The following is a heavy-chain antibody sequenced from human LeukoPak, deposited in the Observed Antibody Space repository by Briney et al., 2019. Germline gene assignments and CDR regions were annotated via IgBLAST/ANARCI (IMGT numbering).Heavy chain of an antibody. CDR1: GYTFTSYG. J-gene: IGHJ4*02. V-gene: IGHV1-2*02. CDR3: ARAIAVAGTSRFDY. Sequence: ASVKVSCKASGYTFTSYGISWVRQAPGQGLEWMGWINPNSGGTNYAQKFQGRVTMTRDTSISTAYMELSRLRSDDTAVHYCARAIAVAGTSRFDYWGQGTLVTVSS. CDR2: INPNSGGT. D-gene: IGHD6-19*01.